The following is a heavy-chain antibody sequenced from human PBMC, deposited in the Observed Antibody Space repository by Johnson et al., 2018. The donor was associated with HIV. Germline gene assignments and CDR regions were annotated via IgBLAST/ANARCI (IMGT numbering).Heavy chain of an antibody. V-gene: IGHV3-7*02. CDR2: IKQDGSEK. CDR3: ARSKDCSVCTCPDAFDI. J-gene: IGHJ3*02. Sequence: EMQLVESGGGLVQPGGSLRLSCAASGFTFSSYWMSWVRQAPGKGLEWVANIKQDGSEKYYVDSVKGRFTISRDNSKNTLYLQMNSLRAEDTAVYYCARSKDCSVCTCPDAFDIWGQGTLVMVSS. D-gene: IGHD2-15*01. CDR1: GFTFSSYW.